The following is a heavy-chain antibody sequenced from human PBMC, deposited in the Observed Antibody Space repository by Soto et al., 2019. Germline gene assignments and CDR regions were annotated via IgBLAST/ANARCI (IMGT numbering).Heavy chain of an antibody. CDR3: AREHYDIVSSYSRYYYYMDV. D-gene: IGHD3-9*01. CDR2: SYYSGSP. CDR1: RVSISSYY. Sequence: SETLSHTCTVSRVSISSYYRSWIRQPPGKGLEWIRYSYYSGSPNYNPSLKSRVTISVDTSKNQFSLKLSSVTAADTAVYYCAREHYDIVSSYSRYYYYMDVWGKGTTVTASS. J-gene: IGHJ6*03. V-gene: IGHV4-59*01.